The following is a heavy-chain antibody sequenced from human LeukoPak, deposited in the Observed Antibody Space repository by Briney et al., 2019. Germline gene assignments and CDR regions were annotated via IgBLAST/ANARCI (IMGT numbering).Heavy chain of an antibody. CDR1: GFTLSSYA. D-gene: IGHD3-22*01. CDR3: AKGHYYDNSGYDY. Sequence: GGSLRLSCAGSGFTLSSYAMSWVRQAPGKGLEWVSRISNSGSSRDYAASVKGRFTISRDNSKNTLFLQMNSLRVDDTAVYYCAKGHYYDNSGYDYWGQGTLVTVSS. CDR2: ISNSGSSR. V-gene: IGHV3-23*01. J-gene: IGHJ4*02.